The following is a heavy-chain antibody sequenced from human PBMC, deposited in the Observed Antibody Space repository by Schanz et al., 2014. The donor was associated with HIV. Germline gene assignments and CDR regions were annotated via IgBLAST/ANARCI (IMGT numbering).Heavy chain of an antibody. D-gene: IGHD3-10*01. CDR3: ARGSGPYYYYYGMDV. CDR2: SGSGRAT. J-gene: IGHJ6*02. Sequence: EGQLVESGGGLVQPGGSLRLSCAASGFTVSNNYMSWVRQAPGKGLEWVSTISGSGRATYSADSVKGRFTISRDRSKNTLYLQMSSLRAEDTAVYYCARGSGPYYYYYGMDVWGQGTTVTVSS. V-gene: IGHV3-66*01. CDR1: GFTVSNNY.